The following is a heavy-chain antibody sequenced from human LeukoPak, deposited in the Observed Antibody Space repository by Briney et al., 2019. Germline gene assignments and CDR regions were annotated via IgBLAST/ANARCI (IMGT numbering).Heavy chain of an antibody. V-gene: IGHV3-53*04. J-gene: IGHJ4*02. D-gene: IGHD3-10*01. CDR3: ASFHMVRGVMFDY. CDR2: IYSGGST. CDR1: GFSVSNTY. Sequence: GGSLRLSCAASGFSVSNTYMSWVRQAPGKGLEWVSVIYSGGSTYYADSVKGRFTISRHNSKNTLYLQMNSLRAEDTAVYYCASFHMVRGVMFDYWGQGTLVTVSS.